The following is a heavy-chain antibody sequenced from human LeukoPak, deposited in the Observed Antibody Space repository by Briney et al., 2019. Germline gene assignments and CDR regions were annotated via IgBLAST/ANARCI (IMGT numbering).Heavy chain of an antibody. CDR1: GGSISSGGYS. D-gene: IGHD6-6*01. CDR3: ARTSIAARRANVFDI. V-gene: IGHV4-30-2*01. J-gene: IGHJ3*02. CDR2: IYHSGST. Sequence: SQTLSLTCAVSGGSISSGGYSWSWIRQPPGKGLEWIGYIYHSGSTYYNPSLKIRVTISVDRSKNQFSLKLSSVTAADTAVYYCARTSIAARRANVFDIWGQGTMVTASS.